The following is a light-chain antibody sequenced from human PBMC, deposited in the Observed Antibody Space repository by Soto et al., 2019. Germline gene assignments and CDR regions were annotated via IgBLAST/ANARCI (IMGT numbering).Light chain of an antibody. J-gene: IGKJ1*01. CDR1: QSVSSN. V-gene: IGKV3-15*01. CDR2: GAS. CDR3: QQYNNWPRT. Sequence: EIVMTQSPATLSVSPGESAPLSCRASQSVSSNLAWYQQKPGQAPRLLIYGASTRATGIPARFSGSGSGTEFTLTISSLQSEDFAVYYCQQYNNWPRTVGQGTKVDIK.